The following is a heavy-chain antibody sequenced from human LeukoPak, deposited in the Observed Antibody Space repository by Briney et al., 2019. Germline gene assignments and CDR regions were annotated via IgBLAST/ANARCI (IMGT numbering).Heavy chain of an antibody. D-gene: IGHD2-15*01. CDR1: GGSMSFYY. J-gene: IGHJ4*02. V-gene: IGHV4-4*07. CDR3: ARASSGGISDY. Sequence: PSETLSLTCTVSGGSMSFYYWTWIRQPAGKGLEWIGRSHTSGNTNYNPSLNSRATMSVDTSRSQFSLRLSSVTAADTAVYYCARASSGGISDYWGQGTLVTVSS. CDR2: SHTSGNT.